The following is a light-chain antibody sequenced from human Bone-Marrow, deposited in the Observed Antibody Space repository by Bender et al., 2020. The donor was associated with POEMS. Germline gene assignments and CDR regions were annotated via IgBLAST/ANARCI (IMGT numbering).Light chain of an antibody. V-gene: IGLV2-14*02. Sequence: QSALTQPPSASGSPGQSVTISCTGSYNLVSWYQQHPGKAPKLIIYEVTKRPSGISNRFSASKSGNTASLTISGLQAEDEADYYCSSYTSSSILYVFGTGTKVTVL. CDR1: YNL. CDR2: EVT. J-gene: IGLJ1*01. CDR3: SSYTSSSILYV.